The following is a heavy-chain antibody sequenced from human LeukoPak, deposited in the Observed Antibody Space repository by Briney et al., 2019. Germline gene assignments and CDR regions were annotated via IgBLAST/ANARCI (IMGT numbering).Heavy chain of an antibody. CDR3: ATLVKTGSGGRGYFDH. J-gene: IGHJ4*02. D-gene: IGHD2-8*02. Sequence: GGSLRLSCAASGFTFSTYWIHWVRQAPGKGLVWVSRINSDGSDTIYADSVKGRFTISRDNSKNTFFLQMNSLRRDDAAVYYCATLVKTGSGGRGYFDHWGQGTLVTISS. V-gene: IGHV3-74*01. CDR1: GFTFSTYW. CDR2: INSDGSDT.